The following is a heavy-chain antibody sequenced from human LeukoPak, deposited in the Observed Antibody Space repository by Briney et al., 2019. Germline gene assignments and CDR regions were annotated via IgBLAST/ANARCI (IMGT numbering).Heavy chain of an antibody. D-gene: IGHD2-15*01. Sequence: ASVKVSCKASGYTFTSYGISWVRQAPGQGLEWMGWISAYNGNTNYAQNLQGRVTMTTDTSTSTAYMELRSLRSDDTAVYYCAFSSYSLAGNYLYMEVWGKGPRSPSP. CDR1: GYTFTSYG. CDR3: AFSSYSLAGNYLYMEV. CDR2: ISAYNGNT. J-gene: IGHJ6*03. V-gene: IGHV1-18*01.